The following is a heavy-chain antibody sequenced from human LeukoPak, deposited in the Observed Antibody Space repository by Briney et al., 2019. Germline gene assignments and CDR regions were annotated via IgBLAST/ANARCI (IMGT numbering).Heavy chain of an antibody. CDR1: GGTFSSYA. CDR3: ATEPIVVVPAAIERYYYYYGMDV. CDR2: IIPIFGTA. Sequence: EASVKVSCKASGGTFSSYAISWVRQAPGQGLEWMGGIIPIFGTANYAQKFQGRVTIAADESTSTAYMELSSLRSEDTAVYYCATEPIVVVPAAIERYYYYYGMDVWGQGTTVTVSS. J-gene: IGHJ6*02. D-gene: IGHD2-2*01. V-gene: IGHV1-69*13.